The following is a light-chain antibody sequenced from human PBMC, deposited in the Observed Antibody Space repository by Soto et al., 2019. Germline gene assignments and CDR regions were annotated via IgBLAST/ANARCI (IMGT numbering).Light chain of an antibody. CDR1: SSDVGGYNY. Sequence: QSVLTQPASESGSPGQSITISCTGTSSDVGGYNYVSWYQHHPGKVPQLMIYDVSNRPSGVSNRFSGSKSGNTASLTISGLQAEDEADYHCYSYTSSNTYVFGTGTKVTVL. J-gene: IGLJ1*01. CDR3: YSYTSSNTYV. V-gene: IGLV2-14*03. CDR2: DVS.